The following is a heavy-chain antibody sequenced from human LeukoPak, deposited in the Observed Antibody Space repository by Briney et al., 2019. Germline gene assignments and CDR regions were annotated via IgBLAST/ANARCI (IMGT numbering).Heavy chain of an antibody. CDR1: GGSISSSSYY. V-gene: IGHV3-11*04. CDR2: ISSSGSTI. CDR3: ASCYYGSGSYYNGDSAFDI. D-gene: IGHD3-10*01. J-gene: IGHJ3*02. Sequence: LSLTCTVSGGSISSSSYYWGWIRQAPGKGLEWVSYISSSGSTIYYADSVKGRFTISRDNAKNSLYLQMNSLRAEDTAVYYCASCYYGSGSYYNGDSAFDIWGQGTMVTVSS.